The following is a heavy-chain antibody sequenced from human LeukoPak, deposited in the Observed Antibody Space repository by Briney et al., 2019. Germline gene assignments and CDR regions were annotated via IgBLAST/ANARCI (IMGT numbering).Heavy chain of an antibody. Sequence: ASVKVSCKASGYTFTSYGISWVRQAPGQGLEWMGWISAYNGNTNYAQKLQGRVTMTTDTSTSTAYMELRSLRSDDTAVYYCASTPVYYDSSGYVDYWGQGTLVTVSS. CDR1: GYTFTSYG. V-gene: IGHV1-18*01. CDR3: ASTPVYYDSSGYVDY. D-gene: IGHD3-22*01. CDR2: ISAYNGNT. J-gene: IGHJ4*02.